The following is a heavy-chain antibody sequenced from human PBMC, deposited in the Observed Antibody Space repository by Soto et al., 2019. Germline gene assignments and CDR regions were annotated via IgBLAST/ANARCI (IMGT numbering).Heavy chain of an antibody. D-gene: IGHD3-10*01. CDR3: ARAGVLRYFDY. V-gene: IGHV4-59*01. Sequence: SETLSLTCTVSGGSIISYYWSWIRQPPGKGLEWIGYIYYSGSTNYNPSLKSRVTISVDTSKNQFSLKLSSVTAADTAVYYCARAGVLRYFDYWGQGTQVTVSS. J-gene: IGHJ4*02. CDR2: IYYSGST. CDR1: GGSIISYY.